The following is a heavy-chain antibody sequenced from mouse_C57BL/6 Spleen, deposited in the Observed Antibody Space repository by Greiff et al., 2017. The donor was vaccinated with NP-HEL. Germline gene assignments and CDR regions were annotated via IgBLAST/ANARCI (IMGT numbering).Heavy chain of an antibody. D-gene: IGHD2-9*01. CDR1: GFSLTSYG. J-gene: IGHJ2*01. CDR3: AREAYYGYDGEDYFDY. CDR2: IWRGGST. V-gene: IGHV2-2*01. Sequence: QVQLQQSGPGLVQPSQSLSITCTVSGFSLTSYGVHWVRQSPGKGLEWLGVIWRGGSTDYNAAFISRLSISEDNSQRQVFFKMNSNQADDTAIYYCAREAYYGYDGEDYFDYWGQGTTLTVSS.